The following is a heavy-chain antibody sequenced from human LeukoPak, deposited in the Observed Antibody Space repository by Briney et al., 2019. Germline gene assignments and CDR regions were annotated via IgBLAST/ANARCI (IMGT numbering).Heavy chain of an antibody. J-gene: IGHJ5*02. V-gene: IGHV4-30-4*01. CDR3: AMYGSGQPRRWFDP. CDR2: ISFSGTT. CDR1: GGSISSGDYY. D-gene: IGHD3-10*01. Sequence: SETLSLTCTVSGGSISSGDYYWTWIRQPPGKGLEWIGYISFSGTTYYNPSLKSRVTISIDTSKNQFSLKLSSGTAADTAVYYCAMYGSGQPRRWFDPWGQGTLVTVSS.